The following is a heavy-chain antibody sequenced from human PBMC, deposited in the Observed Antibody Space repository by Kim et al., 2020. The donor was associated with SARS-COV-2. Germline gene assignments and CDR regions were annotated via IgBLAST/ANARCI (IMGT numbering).Heavy chain of an antibody. CDR1: GTSINTPNW. V-gene: IGHV4-4*02. J-gene: IGHJ6*02. Sequence: SETLSLTCAVSGTSINTPNWWGWVRQPPGKGLEWIGESFHSGSSKYNPSLESRLTISLDNSRNQFSLNLTSVTAADTAVYYCVRIPHFFYYMDVWGQGTTVTVSS. CDR2: SFHSGSS. CDR3: VRIPHFFYYMDV. D-gene: IGHD2-2*02.